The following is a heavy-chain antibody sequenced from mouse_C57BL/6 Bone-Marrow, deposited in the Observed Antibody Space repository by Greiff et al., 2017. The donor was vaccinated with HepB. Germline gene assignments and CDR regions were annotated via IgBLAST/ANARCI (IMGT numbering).Heavy chain of an antibody. J-gene: IGHJ4*01. CDR1: GYTFTSYW. CDR2: IHPNSGST. V-gene: IGHV1-64*01. CDR3: AREDSNLGIDY. Sequence: QVQLKQPGAELVKPGASVKLSCKASGYTFTSYWMHWVKPRPGQGLEWIGMIHPNSGSTNYNEKFKSKATLTVDKSSSTAYMQLSSLTSEDSAVYYCAREDSNLGIDYWGQGTSVTVSS. D-gene: IGHD2-5*01.